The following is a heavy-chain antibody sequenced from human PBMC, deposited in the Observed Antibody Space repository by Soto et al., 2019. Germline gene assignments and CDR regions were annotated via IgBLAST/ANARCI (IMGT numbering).Heavy chain of an antibody. CDR2: IKSKTDGGTT. Sequence: GGSLRLSCAASGFTFSNAWMSWVRQAPGKGLEWVGRIKSKTDGGTTDYAAPVKGRFTISRDDSKNTLYLQMNSLKTEDTAVYYCTTDLIVVVPAAMDWFDPWGQGTLVTVSS. CDR3: TTDLIVVVPAAMDWFDP. D-gene: IGHD2-2*01. J-gene: IGHJ5*02. V-gene: IGHV3-15*01. CDR1: GFTFSNAW.